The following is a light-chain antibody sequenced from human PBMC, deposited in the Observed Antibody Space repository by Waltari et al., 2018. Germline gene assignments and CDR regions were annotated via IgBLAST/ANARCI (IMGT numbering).Light chain of an antibody. CDR1: GPTLWNKY. V-gene: IGLV1-51*01. CDR2: DDN. CDR3: GTWDNSLNGGV. Sequence: QSVLTQPPSVSAAPGQKVTISCSGSGPTLWNKYVSWYQQFPGTVPKLLIYDDNKRPSGIPDRFSGSKSGTSATLGITGLQTGDEADYYCGTWDNSLNGGVFGGGTKLTVL. J-gene: IGLJ2*01.